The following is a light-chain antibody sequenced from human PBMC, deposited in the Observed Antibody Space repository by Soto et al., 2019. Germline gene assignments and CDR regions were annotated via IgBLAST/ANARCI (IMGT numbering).Light chain of an antibody. CDR1: QSVSSSY. CDR2: GAS. J-gene: IGKJ2*01. Sequence: EIVLTQSPGTLSLSPGERATLSCRASQSVSSSYLAWYQHKPGQAPRLLIYGASSRATGIPDRFSGSGSGTDFTLTISRLEPXXXXVXYXQXXGSSPHTFGQGTKLEIK. V-gene: IGKV3-20*01. CDR3: QXXGSSPHT.